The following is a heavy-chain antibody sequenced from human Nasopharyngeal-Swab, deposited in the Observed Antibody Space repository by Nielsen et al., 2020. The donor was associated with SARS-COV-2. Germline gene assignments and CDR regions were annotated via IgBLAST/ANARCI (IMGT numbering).Heavy chain of an antibody. CDR3: ARDRWYLGY. CDR1: GFTFDDYA. V-gene: IGHV3-9*01. D-gene: IGHD4-23*01. CDR2: ISWNSGSI. J-gene: IGHJ4*02. Sequence: SLKISCAASGFTFDDYAMHWVRQAPGKGLEWVSGISWNSGSIGYADSVKGRFTISRDSAKNSLYLQMNSLRAEDTAVYYCARDRWYLGYWGQGTLVTVSS.